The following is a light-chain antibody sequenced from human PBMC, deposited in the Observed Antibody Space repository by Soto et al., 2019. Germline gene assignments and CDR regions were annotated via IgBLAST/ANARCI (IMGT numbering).Light chain of an antibody. CDR2: AAS. Sequence: DIQMNQSPSSLSASVGDRVTITCRASQSISSYLNWYQQKPGKAPKLLIYAASSLQSGVTSRFSGSGSGTDFTLTISSLQPEDFATYYCQPSYSTLWTFGQGTKVDIK. CDR3: QPSYSTLWT. CDR1: QSISSY. V-gene: IGKV1-39*01. J-gene: IGKJ1*01.